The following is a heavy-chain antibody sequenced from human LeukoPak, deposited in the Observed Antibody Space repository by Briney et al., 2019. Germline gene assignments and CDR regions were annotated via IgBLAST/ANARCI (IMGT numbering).Heavy chain of an antibody. V-gene: IGHV1-69*04. CDR1: GGTFSSYA. Sequence: GSSVKVSCKASGGTFSSYAISWVRQAPGQGLEWMGRIIPILGIANYAQKFRGRVTITADKSTSTAYMELSSLRSEDTAVYYCASRFVGKVRGVISLDYWGQGTLVTVSS. CDR3: ASRFVGKVRGVISLDY. J-gene: IGHJ4*02. CDR2: IIPILGIA. D-gene: IGHD3-10*01.